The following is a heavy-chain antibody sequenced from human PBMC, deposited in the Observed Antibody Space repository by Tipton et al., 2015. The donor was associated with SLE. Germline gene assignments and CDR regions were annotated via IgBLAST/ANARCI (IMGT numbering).Heavy chain of an antibody. D-gene: IGHD1-14*01. CDR1: GDSISSGAYY. J-gene: IGHJ4*02. V-gene: IGHV4-39*07. CDR2: IYHSGST. Sequence: TLSLTCSVSGDSISSGAYYWGWVRQHPGKGLEWIGNIYHSGSTYYNPSLRSRVAVSVDTSKNQFSLNLSSVTAADTAMYYCSRAIRTADSNYIDNWGPGKLVTVSS. CDR3: SRAIRTADSNYIDN.